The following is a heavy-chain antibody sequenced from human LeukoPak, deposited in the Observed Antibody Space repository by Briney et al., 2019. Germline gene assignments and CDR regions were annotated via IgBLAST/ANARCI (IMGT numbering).Heavy chain of an antibody. Sequence: GGSLRLSCAASGFTFSSYSMNWVRQAPGKGLEWVSSISSSSSYICYADSVKGRFTISGDNAKNSLYLQMNSLRAEDTAVYYCARDDLPQYCSGGSCYGFAEYFQHWGQGTLVTVSS. CDR3: ARDDLPQYCSGGSCYGFAEYFQH. D-gene: IGHD2-15*01. V-gene: IGHV3-21*01. CDR2: ISSSSSYI. CDR1: GFTFSSYS. J-gene: IGHJ1*01.